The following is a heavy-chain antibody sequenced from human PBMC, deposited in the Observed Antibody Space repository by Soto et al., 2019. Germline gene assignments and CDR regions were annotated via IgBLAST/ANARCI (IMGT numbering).Heavy chain of an antibody. CDR3: ARPTHYYDSSGPPAY. V-gene: IGHV3-66*04. Sequence: GGSLRLSCAASGFTVSSYHMSWVRQAPGKGLEWISVIYSAGSADFADSVKGRFTISRDNSKNTLYLQMSSLRAEDTAVYYCARPTHYYDSSGPPAYWGKGTLVT. D-gene: IGHD3-22*01. J-gene: IGHJ4*02. CDR2: IYSAGSA. CDR1: GFTVSSYH.